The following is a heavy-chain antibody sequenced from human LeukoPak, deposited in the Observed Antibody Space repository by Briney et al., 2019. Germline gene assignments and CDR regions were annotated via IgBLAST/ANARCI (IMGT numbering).Heavy chain of an antibody. CDR1: GYSFTTYW. CDR3: ARQGLGGCDGSGAFDI. Sequence: GESLKISCKGSGYSFTTYWIGWVRQMPGKGLEWMGIIYPGDSDTRYSPSFQGQVTMTADKSIGTAYLQWSSLKASDTAMYYCARQGLGGCDGSGAFDIWGQGTMVTVSS. J-gene: IGHJ3*02. CDR2: IYPGDSDT. D-gene: IGHD2-21*02. V-gene: IGHV5-51*01.